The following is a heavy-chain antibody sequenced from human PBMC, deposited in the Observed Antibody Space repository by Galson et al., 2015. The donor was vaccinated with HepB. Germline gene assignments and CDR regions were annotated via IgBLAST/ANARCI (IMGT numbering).Heavy chain of an antibody. CDR3: ARDSILGTFDI. Sequence: SLRLSCAASGFTFSSYSMNWVRQAPGKGLEWVSYISSSSSTIYYADSVKGRFTISRDNAKNSLYLQMNSLRAEDTAVYYCARDSILGTFDIWGQGTMVTVSS. J-gene: IGHJ3*02. D-gene: IGHD2-21*01. CDR1: GFTFSSYS. CDR2: ISSSSSTI. V-gene: IGHV3-48*01.